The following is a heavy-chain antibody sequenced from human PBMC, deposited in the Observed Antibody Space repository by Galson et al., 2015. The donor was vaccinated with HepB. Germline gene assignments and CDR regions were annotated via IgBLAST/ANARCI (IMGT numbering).Heavy chain of an antibody. CDR1: GFTFSDYY. CDR2: ISRSSNTI. CDR3: AREAEMATIEIIDAFDI. Sequence: SLRLSCAASGFTFSDYYMNWVRQAPGKGLEWVSDISRSSNTIYYADSVKGRFTISRDNAKSTLYLQMNSLRAEDTAVYYCAREAEMATIEIIDAFDIWGQGTMVTVSS. J-gene: IGHJ3*02. D-gene: IGHD5-24*01. V-gene: IGHV3-48*01.